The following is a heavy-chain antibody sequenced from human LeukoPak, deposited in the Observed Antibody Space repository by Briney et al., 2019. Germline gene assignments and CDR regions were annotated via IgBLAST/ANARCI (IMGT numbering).Heavy chain of an antibody. V-gene: IGHV4-59*01. Sequence: SETLSLTCTVSRDSMIGYYWGWIRQPPGTGLDWVGNIFYRGSTTYNPSLKSRVTISLDMAKSQFSLNLTSVTAADSAIYYCARSKSGYRFDYWNRGTRVIVSS. CDR2: IFYRGST. D-gene: IGHD5-12*01. CDR3: ARSKSGYRFDY. J-gene: IGHJ4*02. CDR1: RDSMIGYY.